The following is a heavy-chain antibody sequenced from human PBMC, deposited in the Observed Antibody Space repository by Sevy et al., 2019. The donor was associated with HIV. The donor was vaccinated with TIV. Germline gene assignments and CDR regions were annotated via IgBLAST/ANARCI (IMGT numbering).Heavy chain of an antibody. D-gene: IGHD5-18*01. CDR3: ARDFKGGDGYRSNGMAV. CDR2: IYYSGNT. V-gene: IGHV4-59*01. Sequence: SETLSLTCTVSGGSISSYFWSWIRQPPGKGLEWIGYIYYSGNTNYNPYLKSRVTISVDTSKNQFSLKLKSVTAADTAVYYCARDFKGGDGYRSNGMAVWGQGTTVTV. CDR1: GGSISSYF. J-gene: IGHJ6*02.